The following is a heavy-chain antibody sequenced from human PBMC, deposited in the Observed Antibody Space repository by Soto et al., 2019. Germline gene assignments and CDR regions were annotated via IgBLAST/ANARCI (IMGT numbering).Heavy chain of an antibody. J-gene: IGHJ4*02. CDR1: GFTFSNYA. CDR2: LSGSVGST. CDR3: AKDQGSSWYEIDY. V-gene: IGHV3-23*01. Sequence: EVQLLESGGGLVQPGGSLRLSCAASGFTFSNYAVTWVRQAPGKGLEWVSTLSGSVGSTYYADSVKGRFTISRDNSKNTLYLQMNSLRAEDTAVYYCAKDQGSSWYEIDYWGQGTLVTVS. D-gene: IGHD6-13*01.